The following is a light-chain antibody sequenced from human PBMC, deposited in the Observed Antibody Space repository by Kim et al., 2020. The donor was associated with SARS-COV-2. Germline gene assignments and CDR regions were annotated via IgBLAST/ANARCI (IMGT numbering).Light chain of an antibody. CDR3: QQYYGTPYT. J-gene: IGKJ2*01. CDR2: WAS. V-gene: IGKV4-1*01. Sequence: DIVMTQSPDSLSVSLGERATIHCKSSQSVLYSSNNKNYLSWFQQKPGQPPKLLFYWASTRESGVPDRFSGSGSGTDFTLTISSLQAEDVAIYYCQQYYGTPYTFGQGTKLEIK. CDR1: QSVLYSSNNKNY.